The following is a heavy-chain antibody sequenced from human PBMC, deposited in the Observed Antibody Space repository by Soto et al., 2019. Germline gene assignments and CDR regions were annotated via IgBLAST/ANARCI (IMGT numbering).Heavy chain of an antibody. CDR3: SGGQNDYNYYYYYPMDV. CDR2: IRSKPNNYAT. Sequence: EVQLVESGGGLVQPGESLRLSCAASGFTFSGSAMHWVRQAPGKGLEWVGRIRSKPNNYATAYAASVKGRFSISRDDSKNTAYLQVNGVKTEETAVYYCSGGQNDYNYYYYYPMDVWGRGTTVTVSS. D-gene: IGHD4-4*01. CDR1: GFTFSGSA. V-gene: IGHV3-73*02. J-gene: IGHJ6*02.